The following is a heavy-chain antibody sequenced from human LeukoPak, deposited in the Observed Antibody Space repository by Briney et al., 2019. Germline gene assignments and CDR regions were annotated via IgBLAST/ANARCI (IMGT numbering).Heavy chain of an antibody. J-gene: IGHJ4*02. CDR1: GFTFSSYG. CDR3: ARVRGYYGSGNYYFDY. Sequence: GRSLRLSCAASGFTFSSYGMHWVRQAPGKGLDWVAVISYDGSNKYYADSVKGRFTISRDNSQNTLYMQMNSLRAEDTAVYYCARVRGYYGSGNYYFDYWGQGTLVTVSS. V-gene: IGHV3-30*03. D-gene: IGHD3-10*01. CDR2: ISYDGSNK.